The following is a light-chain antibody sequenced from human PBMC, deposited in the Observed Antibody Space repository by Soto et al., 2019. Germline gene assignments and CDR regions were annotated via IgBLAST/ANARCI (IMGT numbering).Light chain of an antibody. Sequence: QSALTQPRSVSGSPEQSVTMSCTGTSSDVGYYNHVSWYRQHPGKAPKLMIYDVNKRPSGVPDRFSGSKSGNTASLTISGLQAEDEADYYCASHAGSSAVFGTGTKVTVL. V-gene: IGLV2-11*01. CDR1: SSDVGYYNH. CDR2: DVN. CDR3: ASHAGSSAV. J-gene: IGLJ1*01.